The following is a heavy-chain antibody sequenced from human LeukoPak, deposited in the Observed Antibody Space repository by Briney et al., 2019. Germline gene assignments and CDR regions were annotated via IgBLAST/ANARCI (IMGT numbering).Heavy chain of an antibody. Sequence: GSLRLSCAASGCTFSTYAMSWVRQAPGKGLEGVAGIRNSGVTTYYADSVKGRFTISRDNSKNMLYLQMHSLRAEDTAVYFCAKDGGHCTEISCSEEVDYWGQGTLVTVSS. CDR2: IRNSGVTT. J-gene: IGHJ4*02. V-gene: IGHV3-23*01. CDR3: AKDGGHCTEISCSEEVDY. D-gene: IGHD2-8*02. CDR1: GCTFSTYA.